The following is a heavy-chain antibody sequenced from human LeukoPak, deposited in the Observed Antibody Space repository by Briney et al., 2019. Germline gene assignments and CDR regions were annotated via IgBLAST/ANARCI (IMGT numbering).Heavy chain of an antibody. CDR1: EYSFTSYW. Sequence: GESLKISCKGSEYSFTSYWIGWVRPMPGKGLEWMGIIYPGDSDTRYSPSFQGQVTISADKSISTAYLQWSSLKASDTAMYYCTRPSGTYYYGMDVWGQGTTVTVSS. CDR2: IYPGDSDT. V-gene: IGHV5-51*01. CDR3: TRPSGTYYYGMDV. D-gene: IGHD1-26*01. J-gene: IGHJ6*02.